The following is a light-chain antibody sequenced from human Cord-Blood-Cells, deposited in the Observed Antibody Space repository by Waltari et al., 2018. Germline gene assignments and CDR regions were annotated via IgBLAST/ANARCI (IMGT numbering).Light chain of an antibody. CDR3: QSYDSSLSGRV. V-gene: IGLV1-40*01. CDR2: GNS. CDR1: SSNIGAGYD. J-gene: IGLJ1*01. Sequence: QSVLTQPPSVSGAPGQRVTISCTGSSSNIGAGYDVHWYQQLPGTAPKLLIYGNSNRPSGFPDRFSGSKSGTSASLAITGLQAEDEADYYCQSYDSSLSGRVFGTGTKVTVL.